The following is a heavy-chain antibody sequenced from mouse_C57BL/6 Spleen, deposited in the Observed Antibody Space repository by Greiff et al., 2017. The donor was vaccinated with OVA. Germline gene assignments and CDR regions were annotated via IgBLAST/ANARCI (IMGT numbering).Heavy chain of an antibody. Sequence: VQLVESGAELVRPGASVTLSCKASGYTFTDYEMHWVKQTPVHGLEWIGAIDPETGGTAYNQKFKGKAILTADKSSSTAYMELRSLTAEDSAVYYCTRRGLRLRGAWFAYWGQGTLVTVSA. CDR2: IDPETGGT. J-gene: IGHJ3*01. V-gene: IGHV1-15*01. CDR1: GYTFTDYE. CDR3: TRRGLRLRGAWFAY. D-gene: IGHD3-2*02.